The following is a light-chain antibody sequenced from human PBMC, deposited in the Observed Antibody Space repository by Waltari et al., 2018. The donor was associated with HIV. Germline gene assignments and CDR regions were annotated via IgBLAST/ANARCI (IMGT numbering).Light chain of an antibody. CDR3: GSRDGTGDQRV. CDR2: GKN. V-gene: IGLV3-19*01. Sequence: SDELTQAPEVSVALGQTVKITCQGDSLRTNYASWYQQKPGQAPVIVIYGKNKRPSGIPDRFSASSSGNIASVTISATLVEDEATYFCGSRDGTGDQRVFGPGTWVAV. CDR1: SLRTNY. J-gene: IGLJ1*01.